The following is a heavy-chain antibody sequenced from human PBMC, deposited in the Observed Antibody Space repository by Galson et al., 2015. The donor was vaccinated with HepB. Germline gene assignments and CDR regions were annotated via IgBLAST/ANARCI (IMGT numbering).Heavy chain of an antibody. J-gene: IGHJ3*01. CDR2: VSNGGSSF. D-gene: IGHD1-26*01. CDR1: GFSFSTYA. V-gene: IGHV3-23*03. CDR3: AKDAGGGIEAFDV. Sequence: SLRLSCAASGFSFSTYAMSWVRQAPGKGLEWVSVVSNGGSSFYYADSVKGRFTISRDNSKNTLYLQMNRLRAEDTALYYCAKDAGGGIEAFDVWGQGTMVTVSS.